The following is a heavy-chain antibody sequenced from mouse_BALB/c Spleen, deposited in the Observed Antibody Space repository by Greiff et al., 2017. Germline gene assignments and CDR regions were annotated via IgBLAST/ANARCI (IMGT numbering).Heavy chain of an antibody. V-gene: IGHV14-3*02. J-gene: IGHJ2*01. Sequence: EVMLVESGAELVKPGASVKLSCTASGFNIKDTYMHWVKQRPEQGLEWIGRIDPANGNSKYDPKFQGKATITADTSSNTAYLQLSSLTSEDTAVYFLCRNYSGRGFDYWGQGTTLTVSA. D-gene: IGHD1-1*01. CDR2: IDPANGNS. CDR3: CRNYSGRGFDY. CDR1: GFNIKDTY.